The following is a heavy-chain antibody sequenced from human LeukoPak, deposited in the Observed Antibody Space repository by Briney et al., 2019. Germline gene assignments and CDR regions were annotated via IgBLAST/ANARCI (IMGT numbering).Heavy chain of an antibody. CDR3: ARGKIGVRGVIITTTNWFDP. D-gene: IGHD3-10*01. V-gene: IGHV5-51*01. Sequence: GESLKISCKGSGYSFTSYWIGWVRQMPGKGLEWMGIIYPGDSDTRYSPSFQGQVTISADKSISTAYLQWSSLKASDTAVYYCARGKIGVRGVIITTTNWFDPWGQGTLVTVSS. CDR1: GYSFTSYW. CDR2: IYPGDSDT. J-gene: IGHJ5*02.